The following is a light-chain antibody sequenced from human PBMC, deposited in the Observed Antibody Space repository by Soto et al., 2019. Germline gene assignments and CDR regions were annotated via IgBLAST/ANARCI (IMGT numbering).Light chain of an antibody. CDR1: QSVNSN. Sequence: EIVMTQSPATLSLSPGERATLSCRASQSVNSNLAWYQQKAGQAPRLLIYGTSTRATGIPARFSGSGSGTDFTLTISSLQPEDIATYYCQQYDNLPTFGQGTRLEIK. CDR2: GTS. V-gene: IGKV3-15*01. J-gene: IGKJ5*01. CDR3: QQYDNLPT.